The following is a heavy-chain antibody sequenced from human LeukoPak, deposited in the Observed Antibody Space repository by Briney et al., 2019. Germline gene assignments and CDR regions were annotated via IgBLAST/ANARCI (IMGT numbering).Heavy chain of an antibody. CDR1: GYTFTSYA. J-gene: IGHJ6*02. V-gene: IGHV1-3*01. CDR3: ARWSLIAAAGTDYYYGMDV. Sequence: GASVKVSCKASGYTFTSYAMHWVRQAPGQRLEWMGWINAGNGNTKYSQKFQGRVTMTTDTSTSTAYMELRSLRSDDTAVYYCARWSLIAAAGTDYYYGMDVWGQGTTVTVSS. D-gene: IGHD6-13*01. CDR2: INAGNGNT.